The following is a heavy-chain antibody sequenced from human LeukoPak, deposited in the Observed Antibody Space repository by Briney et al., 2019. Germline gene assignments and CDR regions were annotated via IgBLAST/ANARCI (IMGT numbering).Heavy chain of an antibody. CDR2: ISSSGSTI. CDR1: GFTFSDYY. Sequence: PGGSLRLSCAASGFTFSDYYMSWLRQAPGKGLEWVSYISSSGSTIYYADSVKGRFTISRDNAKNSLYLQMNSLRAEDTAVYYCARDQPFPNAGSDYWGQGTLVTVSS. V-gene: IGHV3-11*01. D-gene: IGHD1-14*01. CDR3: ARDQPFPNAGSDY. J-gene: IGHJ4*02.